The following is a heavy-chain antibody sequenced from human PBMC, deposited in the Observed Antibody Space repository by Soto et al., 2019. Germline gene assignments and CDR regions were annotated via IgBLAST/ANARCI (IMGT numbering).Heavy chain of an antibody. CDR2: IWYDGSNT. J-gene: IGHJ6*02. V-gene: IGHV3-33*01. CDR1: GFTFSSYG. CDR3: ARETGSYGLDA. Sequence: QVQLVESGGGVVQPGRSLRLSCAAGFTFSSYGMHWVRQAPGKGLEWVAVIWYDGSNTYYADSVKGRFTISRDNSKNTLYLQMNSLRAEDTAVYYCARETGSYGLDAWGQGTTVTVSS.